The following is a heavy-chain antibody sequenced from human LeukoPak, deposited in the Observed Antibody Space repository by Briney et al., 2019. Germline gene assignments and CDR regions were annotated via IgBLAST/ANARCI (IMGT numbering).Heavy chain of an antibody. CDR3: ARDIYGSGHGWFDV. D-gene: IGHD3-10*01. CDR1: GGSISSYY. CDR2: INHSGST. V-gene: IGHV4-34*01. J-gene: IGHJ5*02. Sequence: ETLSLTCTVSGGSISSYYWSWIRQSPGKGLEWVGQINHSGSTNYNPSLKSRVTISVDTSKRQLSLMLRSVTAADTAVYYCARDIYGSGHGWFDVWGQGTLVTVSS.